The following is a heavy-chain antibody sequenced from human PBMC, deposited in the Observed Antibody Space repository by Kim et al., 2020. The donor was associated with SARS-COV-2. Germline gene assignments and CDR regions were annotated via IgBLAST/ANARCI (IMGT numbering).Heavy chain of an antibody. CDR2: INSDGNNT. J-gene: IGHJ4*02. CDR1: GFTFSNYW. D-gene: IGHD6-6*01. CDR3: VREYSSSSSRSFDY. Sequence: GGSLRLSCTASGFTFSNYWMHWVRQTPGKGLVWVSRINSDGNNTNYADSVKGRFTISRDNAKNTLYLQMSSLRAEDTAVYYCVREYSSSSSRSFDYWGQGTLITVSS. V-gene: IGHV3-74*01.